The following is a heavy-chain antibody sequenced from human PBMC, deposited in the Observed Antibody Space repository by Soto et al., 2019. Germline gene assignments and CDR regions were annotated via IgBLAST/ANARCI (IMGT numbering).Heavy chain of an antibody. V-gene: IGHV3-48*04. CDR3: ARVERGITIFGVVIPPFDY. D-gene: IGHD3-3*01. J-gene: IGHJ4*02. CDR2: ISSGSGTI. CDR1: GFTFSSYA. Sequence: GSLRLSCAASGFTFSSYAMNWVRQAPGKGLEWVSYISSGSGTIYYADSVKGRVTISRDNAKNSLYLQMNSLRAEDTAVYYCARVERGITIFGVVIPPFDYWGQGTLVTVSS.